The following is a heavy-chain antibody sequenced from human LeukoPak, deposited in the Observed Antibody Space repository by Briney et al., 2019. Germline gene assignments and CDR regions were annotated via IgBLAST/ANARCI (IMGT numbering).Heavy chain of an antibody. J-gene: IGHJ4*02. D-gene: IGHD6-19*01. Sequence: GASVNVSCKASGYTFTSCDINWVRQATGQGLEWMGWMNPNSGNTGYGQSFQGRITMTRDIPIGTAYMELSNLTSEDTAIYYCTRGSSGRRDNWGQGTLVTVS. V-gene: IGHV1-8*01. CDR3: TRGSSGRRDN. CDR1: GYTFTSCD. CDR2: MNPNSGNT.